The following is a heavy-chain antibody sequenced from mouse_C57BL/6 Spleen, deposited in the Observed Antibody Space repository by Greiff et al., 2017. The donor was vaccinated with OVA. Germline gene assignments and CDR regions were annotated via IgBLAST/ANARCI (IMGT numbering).Heavy chain of an antibody. D-gene: IGHD2-4*01. CDR3: VRHYDYDVRDYAMDY. Sequence: EVQGVESGGGLVQPKGSLKLSCAASGFSFNTYAMNWVRQAPGKGLEWVARIRSKSNNYATYYADSVKDRFTISRDDSESMLYLQMNNLKTGDTAMYYGVRHYDYDVRDYAMDYWGQGTSVTVSS. CDR1: GFSFNTYA. V-gene: IGHV10-1*01. CDR2: IRSKSNNYAT. J-gene: IGHJ4*01.